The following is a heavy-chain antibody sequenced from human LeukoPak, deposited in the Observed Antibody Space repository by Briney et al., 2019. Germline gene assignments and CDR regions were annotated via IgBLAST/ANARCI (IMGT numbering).Heavy chain of an antibody. J-gene: IGHJ4*02. CDR2: ISSSSSYI. D-gene: IGHD6-25*01. CDR3: ARDSGSEALDY. V-gene: IGHV3-21*01. Sequence: GGSLRLPCAASGFTFSSYSMNWVRQAPGKGLEWVSSISSSSSYIYYADSVKGRFTISRDNAKNSLYLQMNSLRAEDTAVYYCARDSGSEALDYWGQGTLVTVSS. CDR1: GFTFSSYS.